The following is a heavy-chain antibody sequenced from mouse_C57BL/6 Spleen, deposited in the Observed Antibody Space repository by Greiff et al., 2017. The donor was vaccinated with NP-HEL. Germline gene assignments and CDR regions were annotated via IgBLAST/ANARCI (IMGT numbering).Heavy chain of an antibody. D-gene: IGHD2-5*01. V-gene: IGHV14-3*01. CDR3: APYSNCVRGFAY. CDR1: GFNIKNTY. CDR2: IDPANGNT. Sequence: VQLKESVAELVRPGASVKLSCTASGFNIKNTYMHWVKQRPEQGLEWIGRIDPANGNTKYAPKFQGKATITADTSSYTAYLQLSSLTSEDTAIYYCAPYSNCVRGFAYWGQGTLVTVSA. J-gene: IGHJ3*01.